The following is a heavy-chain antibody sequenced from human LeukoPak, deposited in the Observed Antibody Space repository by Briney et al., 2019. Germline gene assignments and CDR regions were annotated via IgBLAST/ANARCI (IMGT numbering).Heavy chain of an antibody. CDR2: INHSGST. CDR1: GGSFSGYY. D-gene: IGHD6-6*01. Sequence: PSETLSLTCAVYGGSFSGYYWSWIRQPPGKGLEWIGEINHSGSTNYNPSLKSRVTISVDTSKNQFSLKLSSVTAADTAVYYCARDPRYSSSSNWFDPWGQGTLVTVSS. V-gene: IGHV4-34*01. CDR3: ARDPRYSSSSNWFDP. J-gene: IGHJ5*02.